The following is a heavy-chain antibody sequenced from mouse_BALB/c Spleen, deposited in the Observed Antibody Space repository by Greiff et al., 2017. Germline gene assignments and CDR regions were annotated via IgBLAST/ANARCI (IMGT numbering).Heavy chain of an antibody. J-gene: IGHJ4*01. CDR3: ARGKLYAMDY. CDR2: INPSNGRT. CDR1: GYTFTSYW. Sequence: VQLQQPGAELVKPGASVKLSCKASGYTFTSYWMHWVKQRPGQGLEWIGEINPSNGRTNYNEKFKSKATLTVDKSSSTAYMQLSSLTSEDSAVYYCARGKLYAMDYWGQGTSVTVSS. V-gene: IGHV1S81*02.